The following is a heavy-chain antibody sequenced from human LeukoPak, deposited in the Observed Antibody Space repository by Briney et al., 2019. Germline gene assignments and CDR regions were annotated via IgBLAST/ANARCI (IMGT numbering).Heavy chain of an antibody. CDR2: IYYSGCT. D-gene: IGHD2-2*01. V-gene: IGHV4-30-4*08. CDR3: ARDLLYCSSTSCHNNWFDP. CDR1: GGSISSGDYY. Sequence: SETLSLTCTVSGGSISSGDYYWSWIRQPPGKGLEWIGYIYYSGCTYYNPSLKSRVTISVDTSKNQFSLKLSSVTAADTAVYYCARDLLYCSSTSCHNNWFDPWGQGTLVTVSS. J-gene: IGHJ5*02.